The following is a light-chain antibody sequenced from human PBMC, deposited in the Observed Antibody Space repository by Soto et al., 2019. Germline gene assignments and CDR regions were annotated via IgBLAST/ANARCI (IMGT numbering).Light chain of an antibody. CDR1: QSVLYSSNNKNY. CDR2: DAS. V-gene: IGKV4-1*01. Sequence: DILMTQSPDSLAVSLGERATINCKSSQSVLYSSNNKNYLAWYQQKPGKAPKLLNYDASNLETGVPSRFSGSGSGTEFSLTISSLQSEDFAVYYCQQYSKWPITFGQGTRLEI. CDR3: QQYSKWPIT. J-gene: IGKJ5*01.